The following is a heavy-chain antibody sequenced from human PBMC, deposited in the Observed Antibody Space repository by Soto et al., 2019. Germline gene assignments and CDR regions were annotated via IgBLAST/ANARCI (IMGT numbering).Heavy chain of an antibody. CDR1: GYSFTTYW. CDR3: ARHEPLYYSSGGFDV. CDR2: IYPGDSDT. Sequence: GESLKISCKASGYSFTTYWIGWVRQLPGKGLEWMGIIYPGDSDTRYSPSFLGQVTISADNSISTAYLQWSSLKASDTATYYCARHEPLYYSSGGFDVWGQGTTVTVSS. V-gene: IGHV5-51*01. J-gene: IGHJ6*02.